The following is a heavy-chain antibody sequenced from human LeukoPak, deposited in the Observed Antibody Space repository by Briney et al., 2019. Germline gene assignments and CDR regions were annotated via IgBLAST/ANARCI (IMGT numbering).Heavy chain of an antibody. J-gene: IGHJ6*02. CDR1: GGSISSGSYY. CDR2: IYYSGST. Sequence: PSETLSLTCTVSGGSISSGSYYWGWIRQPPGKGLEWIGSIYYSGSTYYSPSLKRRVTISVDTSKNQFSLELSSVTAADTAVYYCARLPDVWGQGTTVTVSS. V-gene: IGHV4-39*01. CDR3: ARLPDV.